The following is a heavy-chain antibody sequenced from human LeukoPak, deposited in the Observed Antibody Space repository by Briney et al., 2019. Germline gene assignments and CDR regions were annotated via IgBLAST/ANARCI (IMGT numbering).Heavy chain of an antibody. D-gene: IGHD3-3*01. CDR3: ARGPSARFFGVAKGAFDI. V-gene: IGHV3-66*01. CDR1: GFTFSTFA. Sequence: PGGSLRLSCAASGFTFSTFAMIWVRQPPGKGLEWVSVIFSGGNTYFAGSVKGRFTISRDNSKNTLYLQMNSLRAEDTAVYYCARGPSARFFGVAKGAFDIWGQGTMVTVSS. CDR2: IFSGGNT. J-gene: IGHJ3*02.